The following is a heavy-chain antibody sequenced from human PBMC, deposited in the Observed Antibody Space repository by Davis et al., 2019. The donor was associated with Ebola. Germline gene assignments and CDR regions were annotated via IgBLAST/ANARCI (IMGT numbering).Heavy chain of an antibody. J-gene: IGHJ6*02. D-gene: IGHD3-3*01. CDR2: ISGSGGST. Sequence: GESLKISCAASGFTFSSYAMSWVRQAPGKGLEWVSAISGSGGSTYYAYSVKGRFTISRDNSKNTLYLQMNSLRAEDTAVYYCAKDIGITIFGVVIGDYYYGMDVWGQGTTVTVSS. CDR1: GFTFSSYA. CDR3: AKDIGITIFGVVIGDYYYGMDV. V-gene: IGHV3-23*01.